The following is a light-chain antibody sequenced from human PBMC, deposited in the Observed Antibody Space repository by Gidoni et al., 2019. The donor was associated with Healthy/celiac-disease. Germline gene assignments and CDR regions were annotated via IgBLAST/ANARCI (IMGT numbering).Light chain of an antibody. V-gene: IGKV3-11*01. CDR3: QQRSNWPWT. Sequence: DIVLNQSPATLSLSPGERATLSCRARQSVSSYLAWYQQKPGQAPRRLIDDASNRATGIPARFSGSGSGTDFTLTISSLEPEDFAVYYCQQRSNWPWTFGQGTKVEIK. J-gene: IGKJ1*01. CDR1: QSVSSY. CDR2: DAS.